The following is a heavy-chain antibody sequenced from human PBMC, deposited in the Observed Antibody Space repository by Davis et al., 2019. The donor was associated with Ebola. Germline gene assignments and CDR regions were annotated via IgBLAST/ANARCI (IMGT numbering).Heavy chain of an antibody. V-gene: IGHV1-69*13. CDR3: ASYSSASVHYYYGMDV. CDR1: GGTFSSYA. D-gene: IGHD6-6*01. J-gene: IGHJ6*02. Sequence: AASVKVSCKASGGTFSSYAISWVRQAPGQGLEWMGWISAYNGNTNYAQKFQGRVTITADESTSTAYMELSSLRSEDTAVYYCASYSSASVHYYYGMDVWGQGTTVTVSS. CDR2: ISAYNGNT.